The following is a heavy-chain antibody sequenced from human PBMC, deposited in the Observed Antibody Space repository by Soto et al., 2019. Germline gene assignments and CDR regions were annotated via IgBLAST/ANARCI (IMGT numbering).Heavy chain of an antibody. CDR3: GSGPNWFDP. D-gene: IGHD6-19*01. CDR2: IYQSGST. V-gene: IGHV4-39*01. Sequence: PSETLSLTCAVSGGSIGRISYYRGWIRQPPGKGLEWIGSIYQSGSTYYNSSLTSRVTISVDTSKNQFTLKLNSVTAADTAVYYCGSGPNWFDPWGQGTLVTVSS. CDR1: GGSIGRISYY. J-gene: IGHJ5*01.